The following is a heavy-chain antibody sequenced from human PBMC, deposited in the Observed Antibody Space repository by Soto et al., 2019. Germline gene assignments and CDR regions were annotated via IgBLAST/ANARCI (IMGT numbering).Heavy chain of an antibody. V-gene: IGHV3-48*01. J-gene: IGHJ3*02. D-gene: IGHD2-15*01. CDR1: GFTFSSDS. Sequence: GGPLSLSSAASGFTFSSDSTNWVREAPGQGLEWVSYISSSSSTIYYADSVKGRFTISRDNAKNSLYLQMNSLRAEDTAVYYCARDWGYCSGGSGYSKSQHAFDIWGQGTMVTVSS. CDR2: ISSSSSTI. CDR3: ARDWGYCSGGSGYSKSQHAFDI.